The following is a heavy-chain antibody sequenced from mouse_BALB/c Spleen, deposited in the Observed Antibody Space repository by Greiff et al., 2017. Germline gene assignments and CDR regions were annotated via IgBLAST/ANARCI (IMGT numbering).Heavy chain of an antibody. CDR1: GYTFSSYW. D-gene: IGHD2-14*01. V-gene: IGHV1-9*01. Sequence: QVQLQQSGAELMKPGASVKISCKATGYTFSSYWIEWVKQRPGHGLEWIGEILPGSGSTNYNEKFKGKATFTADTSSNTAYMQLSSLTSEDSAVYYCARDYRYEGFDYWGQGTTLTVSS. CDR3: ARDYRYEGFDY. CDR2: ILPGSGST. J-gene: IGHJ2*01.